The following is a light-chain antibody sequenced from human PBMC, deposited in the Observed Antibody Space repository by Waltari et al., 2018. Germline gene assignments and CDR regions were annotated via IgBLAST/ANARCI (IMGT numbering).Light chain of an antibody. Sequence: QSVLTQPASVSGAPGQRVTISCTGSSSNIGAGYDVNWYQQLPGEAPKLLIYGNPSRPSGVPDRVSGSKSGTSASLAITGLRADDEADYYCQSYDSSLGGSVFGGGTKLTVL. V-gene: IGLV1-40*01. CDR1: SSNIGAGYD. J-gene: IGLJ2*01. CDR3: QSYDSSLGGSV. CDR2: GNP.